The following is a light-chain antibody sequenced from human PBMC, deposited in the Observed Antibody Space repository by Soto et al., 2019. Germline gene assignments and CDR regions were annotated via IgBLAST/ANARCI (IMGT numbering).Light chain of an antibody. CDR1: TSDVGGYSF. V-gene: IGLV2-14*01. CDR2: EVS. J-gene: IGLJ1*01. CDR3: SSYTTSGTRV. Sequence: LAQPASVSGSPGQSITISCTGTTSDVGGYSFVSWYQLHPGKAPKLMIYEVSNRPSGVSNRFSGSKSGNTASLTISGLQAEDESDYYCSSYTTSGTRVFGTGTKVTVL.